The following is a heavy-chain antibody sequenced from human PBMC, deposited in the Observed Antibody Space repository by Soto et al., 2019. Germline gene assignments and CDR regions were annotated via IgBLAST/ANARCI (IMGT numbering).Heavy chain of an antibody. CDR3: ARGVRDTAMGENNWFDP. V-gene: IGHV4-34*01. CDR1: GGSFSGYY. D-gene: IGHD5-18*01. Sequence: SETLSLTCAVYGGSFSGYYWSWIRQPPGKGLEWIGEINHSGSTNYNPSLKSRVTISVDTSKNQFSLKLSSVTAADTAVYYCARGVRDTAMGENNWFDPWGQGTLVTVSS. CDR2: INHSGST. J-gene: IGHJ5*02.